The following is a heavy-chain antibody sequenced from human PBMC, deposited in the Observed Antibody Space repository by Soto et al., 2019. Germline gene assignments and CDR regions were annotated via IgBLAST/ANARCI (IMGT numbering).Heavy chain of an antibody. CDR3: ARAVTGTPDY. CDR2: IKQDGSEK. CDR1: GFTISNFW. Sequence: EVQLVESGGGLVQPGGSLRLSCATSGFTISNFWMTWVRQAPGKGLEWVANIKQDGSEKYYVDSVKGRFTISRDNAKNSLYLKMNSLRAEDPAVYYCARAVTGTPDYWGQGTLVTVSS. J-gene: IGHJ4*02. V-gene: IGHV3-7*01. D-gene: IGHD1-7*01.